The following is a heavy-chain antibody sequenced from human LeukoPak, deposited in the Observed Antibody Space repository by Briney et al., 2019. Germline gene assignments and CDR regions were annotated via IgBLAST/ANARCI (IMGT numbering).Heavy chain of an antibody. Sequence: SETLSLTCTVSGVSISSHYWSWIRQSPGKRLEWIGNIYYTGSTNYNPSLQSRVAISIDTSKNQFSLTLNSVTAADAAVYYCASAGNPHYFDFWGQGPLVTVSS. J-gene: IGHJ4*02. V-gene: IGHV4-59*11. CDR2: IYYTGST. CDR3: ASAGNPHYFDF. CDR1: GVSISSHY.